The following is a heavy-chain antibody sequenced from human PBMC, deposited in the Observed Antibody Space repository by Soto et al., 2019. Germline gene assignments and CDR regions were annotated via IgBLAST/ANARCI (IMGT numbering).Heavy chain of an antibody. V-gene: IGHV1-46*01. CDR3: ASHRITGTTYYYYGMDA. CDR2: INPSGGST. J-gene: IGHJ6*02. CDR1: GYTFTSYY. Sequence: ASVKVSCKASGYTFTSYYMHWVRQAPGQGLEWMGIINPSGGSTSYAQKFQGRVTMTGDTSTSTVYMELSSLRYEDTAVYYCASHRITGTTYYYYGMDAWGQGNTVTVTS. D-gene: IGHD1-7*01.